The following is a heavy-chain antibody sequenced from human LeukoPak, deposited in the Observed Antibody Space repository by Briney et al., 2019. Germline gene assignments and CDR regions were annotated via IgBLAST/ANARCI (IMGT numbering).Heavy chain of an antibody. J-gene: IGHJ3*02. CDR1: GFTFDDYA. CDR2: ISWNSGSI. Sequence: PGRSLRLSCAASGFTFDDYAMHWVRQAPGKGLEWVSGISWNSGSIGYADSVKGRFTISRDNAKNSLYLQMNSLRAEDMALYYCAKAQEQQLARGFDAFDIWGQGTMVTVSS. D-gene: IGHD6-13*01. V-gene: IGHV3-9*03. CDR3: AKAQEQQLARGFDAFDI.